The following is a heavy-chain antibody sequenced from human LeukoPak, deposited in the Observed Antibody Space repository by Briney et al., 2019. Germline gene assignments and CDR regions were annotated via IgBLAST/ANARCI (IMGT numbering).Heavy chain of an antibody. J-gene: IGHJ4*02. D-gene: IGHD6-19*01. CDR1: GFTFGNYA. CDR3: ARGAAGPPAKYYFDY. CDR2: ISSSSSYI. V-gene: IGHV3-21*01. Sequence: PGGSLRLSCAASGFTFGNYAMSWVRQAPGKGLEWVSSISSSSSYIYYADSVKGRFTISRDNAKNSLYLQMNSLRAEDTAVYYCARGAAGPPAKYYFDYWGQGTLVTVSS.